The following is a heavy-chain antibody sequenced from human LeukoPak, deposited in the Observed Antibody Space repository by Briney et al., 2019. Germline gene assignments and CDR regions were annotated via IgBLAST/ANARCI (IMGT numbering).Heavy chain of an antibody. CDR1: GFTFNSYA. CDR2: IFGSGGSA. J-gene: IGHJ4*02. CDR3: AKTTTGYSSGRYPGWPVDY. V-gene: IGHV3-23*01. D-gene: IGHD6-19*01. Sequence: GGSLRLSCAASGFTFNSYAMYWVRQAPGKGLEWVSGIFGSGGSAHYADSVKGRFTISRDNSKNTVYLQMNSLRAEDTAIYYCAKTTTGYSSGRYPGWPVDYWGQGALVTVSS.